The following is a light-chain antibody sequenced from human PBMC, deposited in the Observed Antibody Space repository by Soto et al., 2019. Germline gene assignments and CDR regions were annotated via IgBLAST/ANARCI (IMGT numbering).Light chain of an antibody. CDR1: QSVKSN. CDR2: GAS. CDR3: QQYNDWPRA. J-gene: IGKJ1*01. Sequence: EIVMTQSPATLSLSPGERATLSCRASQSVKSNLGWYQQKPGQAPRLLIYGASTRATGIPARFSGSGSGTEFTLTISSLQSEDFAVYYCQQYNDWPRAFGQGTKVEIK. V-gene: IGKV3-15*01.